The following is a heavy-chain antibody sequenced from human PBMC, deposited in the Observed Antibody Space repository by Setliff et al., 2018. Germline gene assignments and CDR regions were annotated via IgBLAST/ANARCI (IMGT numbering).Heavy chain of an antibody. CDR2: IKQDGSEK. V-gene: IGHV3-7*03. Sequence: GGSLRLSCEASGFIFSMYKMSWVRQAPGKGLEWVANIKQDGSEKSYVDSVKGRFTISRDNAKKSLYLQMNSLRVEEKAVYYCARDRGGAWELTDYWGQGTLVTVSS. D-gene: IGHD1-26*01. CDR1: GFIFSMYK. CDR3: ARDRGGAWELTDY. J-gene: IGHJ4*02.